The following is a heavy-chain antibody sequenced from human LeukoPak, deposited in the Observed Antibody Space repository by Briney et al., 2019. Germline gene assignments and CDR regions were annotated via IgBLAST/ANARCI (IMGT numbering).Heavy chain of an antibody. V-gene: IGHV4-34*01. CDR1: GGSFSGYY. Sequence: SETLSLTCAVYGGSFSGYYWSWIRQPPGKGLEWIGEINHSGSTNYNPSLKSRVTISVDTSKNQFSLKLSSVTAADTAVYYCARGGWLQSWDYWGQGTLVTVSS. J-gene: IGHJ4*02. CDR3: ARGGWLQSWDY. D-gene: IGHD5-24*01. CDR2: INHSGST.